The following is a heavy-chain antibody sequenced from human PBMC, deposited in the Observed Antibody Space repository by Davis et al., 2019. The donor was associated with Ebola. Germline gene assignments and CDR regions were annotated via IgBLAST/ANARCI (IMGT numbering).Heavy chain of an antibody. V-gene: IGHV1-18*04. D-gene: IGHD3-22*01. CDR1: GYSFPNHD. J-gene: IGHJ4*02. Sequence: ASVKVSCKASGYSFPNHDISWVRQAPGHGPEWMGWINGYNAKTNLAQKFQGRLTMTTDTATSTAYMELRSLRSDDTAVYYCARKEYSSVSPNDYWGQGSLVTVSS. CDR3: ARKEYSSVSPNDY. CDR2: INGYNAKT.